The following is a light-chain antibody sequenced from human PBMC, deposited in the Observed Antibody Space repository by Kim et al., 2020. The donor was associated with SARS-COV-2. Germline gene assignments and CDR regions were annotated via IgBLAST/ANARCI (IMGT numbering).Light chain of an antibody. CDR2: QDS. CDR1: KLGDKY. V-gene: IGLV3-1*01. CDR3: QAWDSSVV. J-gene: IGLJ2*01. Sequence: SVSVSPGQTASITCSGDKLGDKYACWYQQKPGQSPVLVIYQDSKRPSGIPERFSGSNSGNTATLTISGTQAMDEADYYCQAWDSSVVFGGGTKLTVL.